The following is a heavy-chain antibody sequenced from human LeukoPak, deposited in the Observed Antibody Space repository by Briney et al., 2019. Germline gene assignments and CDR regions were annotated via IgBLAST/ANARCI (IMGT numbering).Heavy chain of an antibody. D-gene: IGHD3-22*01. CDR2: INPNSGGT. CDR1: GYTFTGYY. J-gene: IGHJ6*02. CDR3: ARSDSIPTYYYYGTDV. V-gene: IGHV1-2*04. Sequence: GASVKVSCKASGYTFTGYYMHWVRQAPGQGLKWMGWINPNSGGTNYAQKFQGWVTMTRDTSISTAYMELSRLRSDDTAVYYCARSDSIPTYYYYGTDVWGQGTTVTVSS.